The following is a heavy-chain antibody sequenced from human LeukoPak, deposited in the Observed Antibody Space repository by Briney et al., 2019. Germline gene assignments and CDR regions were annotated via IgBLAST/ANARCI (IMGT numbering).Heavy chain of an antibody. CDR3: ALDSSGWSDDSFDI. CDR1: GASISFYY. J-gene: IGHJ3*02. D-gene: IGHD6-13*01. Sequence: SETLSLTCTDSGASISFYYWSWIRQPPGKGLEWIGYIYYSGSTNYNPSLKSRVTMSIDTSKNHFSLNLNSVTAADTAIYYCALDSSGWSDDSFDIWGQGTMVTVSS. V-gene: IGHV4-59*01. CDR2: IYYSGST.